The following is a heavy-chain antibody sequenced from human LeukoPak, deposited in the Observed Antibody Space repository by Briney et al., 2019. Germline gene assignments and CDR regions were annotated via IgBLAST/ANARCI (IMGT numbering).Heavy chain of an antibody. D-gene: IGHD2/OR15-2a*01. Sequence: GASVKVSCKASGYTFSDYYMHWVRQAPGQGLEWMGVISPSGGSTRYAQKFQGRVTMTRDMSTSTVDMELSSLRSEDTAVYYCARDGCSSTTNCDENNWFDPWGQGTLVIVSS. V-gene: IGHV1-46*01. J-gene: IGHJ5*02. CDR3: ARDGCSSTTNCDENNWFDP. CDR2: ISPSGGST. CDR1: GYTFSDYY.